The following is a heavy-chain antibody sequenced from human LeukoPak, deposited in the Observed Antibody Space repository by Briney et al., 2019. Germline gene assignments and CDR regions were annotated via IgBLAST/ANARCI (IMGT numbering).Heavy chain of an antibody. D-gene: IGHD3-3*01. CDR2: MNPNSGNT. CDR3: ARGGYYDFWSGYYSSDYCYGMDV. V-gene: IGHV1-8*01. CDR1: GYTFTSYD. Sequence: ASVKVSCKASGYTFTSYDINWVRQATGQGLEWMGWMNPNSGNTGYAQKFQGRVTMTRNTSISTAYMELSSLRSEDTAVYYCARGGYYDFWSGYYSSDYCYGMDVWGQGTTVTVSS. J-gene: IGHJ6*02.